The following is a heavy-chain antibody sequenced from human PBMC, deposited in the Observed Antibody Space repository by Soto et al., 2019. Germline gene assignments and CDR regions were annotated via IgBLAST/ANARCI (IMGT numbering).Heavy chain of an antibody. D-gene: IGHD3-22*01. CDR3: ATAYVYDFENSNYYRDAFDI. V-gene: IGHV5-51*01. CDR1: GYSFSFYW. CDR2: MYPDDSDI. Sequence: GESLKISCKASGYSFSFYWIGWVRQMPGKGLEWMAIMYPDDSDIRYSPSFEAHVTISADKSTSTAFLQWSSLKASDTAMYYCATAYVYDFENSNYYRDAFDIWGQGTLVTVS. J-gene: IGHJ3*02.